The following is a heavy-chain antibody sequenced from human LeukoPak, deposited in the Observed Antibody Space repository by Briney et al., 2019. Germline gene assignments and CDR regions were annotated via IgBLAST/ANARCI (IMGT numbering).Heavy chain of an antibody. CDR3: AKDGVRGMDV. V-gene: IGHV3-23*01. Sequence: PGGSLRLSCAASGFTFSNNVMSWVRQAPGKGLEWVSGISGRGGSTYYADSVKGRFTISRENSKNTLYLQMNSLRAEDTDVYYCAKDGVRGMDVWGQGTTVIVSS. J-gene: IGHJ6*02. CDR2: ISGRGGST. CDR1: GFTFSNNV.